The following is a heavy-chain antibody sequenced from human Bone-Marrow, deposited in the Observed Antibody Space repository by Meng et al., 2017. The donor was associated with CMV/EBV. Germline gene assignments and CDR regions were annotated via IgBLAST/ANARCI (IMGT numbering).Heavy chain of an antibody. V-gene: IGHV1-2*02. CDR2: INPNSGGT. Sequence: ASVKVSCKGSGYSFTGYYMHWVRQAPGQGLEWMGWINPNSGGTNYAQKFQGRVTMTRDTSISTAYMELSRLRSDDTAVYYCARGPLVRILYHNHHYPFDYWGQGTLVTVSS. J-gene: IGHJ4*02. D-gene: IGHD2-8*01. CDR3: ARGPLVRILYHNHHYPFDY. CDR1: GYSFTGYY.